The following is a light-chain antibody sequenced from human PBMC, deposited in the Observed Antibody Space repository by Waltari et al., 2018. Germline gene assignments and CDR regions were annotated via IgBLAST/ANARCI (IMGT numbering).Light chain of an antibody. CDR1: PTDVGGHNY. V-gene: IGLV2-14*01. CDR3: SSFRSDHTYV. Sequence: QSALTQPASVSGSPGQSIAISCTGTPTDVGGHNYISWYQQHPGQAPKLLIYDVTNRPSGVSNRFSGSKSGNTASLTISGLQAEDEADYYCSSFRSDHTYVFGSGTEVTVL. J-gene: IGLJ1*01. CDR2: DVT.